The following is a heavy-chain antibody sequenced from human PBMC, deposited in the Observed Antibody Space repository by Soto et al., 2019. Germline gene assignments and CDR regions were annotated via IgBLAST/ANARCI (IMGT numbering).Heavy chain of an antibody. CDR1: GCTFSSYA. CDR2: ILPIFGTA. D-gene: IGHD6-6*01. Sequence: QVQLVQSGAEVKKPGSSVKVSCKASGCTFSSYAISWVRQAPGQGLECMGGILPIFGTANYAQKFQGRVTITADESTSTAYMELSSLRSEDTAVYYCAKDSSIAARSYGMDVWGHGTTGTVSS. CDR3: AKDSSIAARSYGMDV. V-gene: IGHV1-69*01. J-gene: IGHJ6*02.